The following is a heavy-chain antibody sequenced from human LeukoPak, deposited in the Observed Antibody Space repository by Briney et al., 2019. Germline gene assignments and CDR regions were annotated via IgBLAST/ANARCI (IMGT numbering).Heavy chain of an antibody. CDR1: GFTFSRYA. CDR3: AKDRFGSGSPNWFGP. D-gene: IGHD3-10*01. Sequence: GGSLRLSCAGSGFTFSRYAMSWIRQVPGKGLEWVSAISGSGGDIFCTDSVKGRFTISRDNSKNTLYLQMNGLRAGDTAVYYCAKDRFGSGSPNWFGPWGQGTLVSVSS. V-gene: IGHV3-23*01. J-gene: IGHJ5*02. CDR2: ISGSGGDI.